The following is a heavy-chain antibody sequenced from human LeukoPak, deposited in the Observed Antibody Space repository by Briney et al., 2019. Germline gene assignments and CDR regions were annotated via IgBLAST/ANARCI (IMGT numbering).Heavy chain of an antibody. V-gene: IGHV3-7*01. CDR3: AREVWGPEY. CDR2: IKQDGSDK. CDR1: GFTFTKYW. J-gene: IGHJ4*02. D-gene: IGHD1-14*01. Sequence: GGSLRLSCAASGFTFTKYWMTWVRQAPGKGLEWVGNIKQDGSDKNYMDSVKGRFTISRDNTKNSVFLQMSSLRAEDTAVYYCAREVWGPEYWGQGTLVTVSS.